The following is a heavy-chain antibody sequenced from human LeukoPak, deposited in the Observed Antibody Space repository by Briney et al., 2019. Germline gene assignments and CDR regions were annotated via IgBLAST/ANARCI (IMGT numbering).Heavy chain of an antibody. V-gene: IGHV3-53*01. CDR3: AGGQMFTSGGFDD. J-gene: IGHJ4*02. CDR2: IYTGGDT. Sequence: GESLRLSCAASGFSVSNKYMSWVRQAPGKGLEWVSVIYTGGDTYYADSVRGRFTISRDNSKNTVNLQMNSLRAEDTALYYCAGGQMFTSGGFDDWGQGTLVPVSS. CDR1: GFSVSNKY. D-gene: IGHD6-19*01.